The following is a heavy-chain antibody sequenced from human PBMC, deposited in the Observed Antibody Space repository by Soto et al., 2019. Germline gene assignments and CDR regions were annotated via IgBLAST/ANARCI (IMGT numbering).Heavy chain of an antibody. D-gene: IGHD3-22*01. CDR3: ARAWVTMIVVEGVAFDI. CDR1: GGSVSSGSYY. CDR2: IYYSGST. Sequence: QVQLQESGPGLVKPSETLSLTCTVSGGSVSSGSYYWSWIRQPPGKGLEWIGYIYYSGSTNYNPSLRSLVAISVDTSKNQFSLKLSSVTAADTAIYHCARAWVTMIVVEGVAFDIWGQGTMVTVSS. J-gene: IGHJ3*02. V-gene: IGHV4-61*01.